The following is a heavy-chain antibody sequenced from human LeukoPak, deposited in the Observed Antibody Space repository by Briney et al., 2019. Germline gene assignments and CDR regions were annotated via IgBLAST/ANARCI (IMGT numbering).Heavy chain of an antibody. J-gene: IGHJ6*03. CDR1: GFTFSSYW. CDR2: IKQDGSEK. Sequence: PGGSLRLSCAASGFTFSSYWMSWVRQAPGKGLEWVANIKQDGSEKYYVDSVKGRFTISRDNAKNSLYLQMNSLRAEDTAVYYCARVASSSHYYYYYYYMDVWGKGTTVTISS. V-gene: IGHV3-7*01. D-gene: IGHD2-2*01. CDR3: ARVASSSHYYYYYYYMDV.